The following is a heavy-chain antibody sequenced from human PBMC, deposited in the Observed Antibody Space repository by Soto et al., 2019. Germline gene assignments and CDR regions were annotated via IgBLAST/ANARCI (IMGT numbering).Heavy chain of an antibody. CDR2: ISGSGGGT. J-gene: IGHJ6*02. V-gene: IGHV3-23*01. D-gene: IGHD3-3*01. CDR3: AKDKELSGYPSYGLDV. Sequence: PGGSLRLSCAASGFTFRSYAMTWVRQAPGKGLEWVSVISGSGGGTYYADSVKGRFTISRDNSKNTLYLQMNSLRAEDTAVYYCAKDKELSGYPSYGLDVWGQGTTVTVSS. CDR1: GFTFRSYA.